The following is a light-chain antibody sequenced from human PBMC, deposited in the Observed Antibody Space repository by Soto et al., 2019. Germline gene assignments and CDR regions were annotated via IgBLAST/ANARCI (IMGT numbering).Light chain of an antibody. Sequence: QSALTQPPSASGSPGQSVTISCTGTSSDIGGYNYVSWYQQHPGRSPKLMIYEVSQRPSGVPDRFSGSKSGNTASLTVSGLQAEDEADYYWGSDAGNNDLVFGAGTKLTVL. CDR3: GSDAGNNDLV. J-gene: IGLJ2*01. V-gene: IGLV2-8*01. CDR2: EVS. CDR1: SSDIGGYNY.